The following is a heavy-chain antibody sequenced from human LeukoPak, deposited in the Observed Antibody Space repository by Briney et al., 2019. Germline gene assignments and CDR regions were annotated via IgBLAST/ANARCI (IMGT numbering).Heavy chain of an antibody. Sequence: GGSLRLSCAASGFTFSSYWMSWVRQAPGKGLEWVANIKQDGSEKYYVDSVKGRFTISRGNAKNSLYLQMNSLRAEDTAVYYCARVRRSGTFYYYYYMDVWGKGTTVTVSS. CDR1: GFTFSSYW. D-gene: IGHD2-15*01. CDR2: IKQDGSEK. CDR3: ARVRRSGTFYYYYYMDV. J-gene: IGHJ6*03. V-gene: IGHV3-7*01.